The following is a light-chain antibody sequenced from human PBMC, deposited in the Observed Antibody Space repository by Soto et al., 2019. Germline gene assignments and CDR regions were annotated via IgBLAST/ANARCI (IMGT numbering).Light chain of an antibody. J-gene: IGKJ4*01. Sequence: DIQMTQSPSTLSASVGDRVTISCRASQTVGSWLAWYQQNPGTAPKVLIYDASTLESGVPSRFSGSGSGTQFTLTISSLQPDDFATYYCQQYDDYPLTFGGGTKVDIK. CDR2: DAS. CDR1: QTVGSW. CDR3: QQYDDYPLT. V-gene: IGKV1-5*01.